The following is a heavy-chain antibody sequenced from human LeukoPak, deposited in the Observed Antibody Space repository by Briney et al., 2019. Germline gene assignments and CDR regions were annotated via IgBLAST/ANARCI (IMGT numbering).Heavy chain of an antibody. D-gene: IGHD4-11*01. CDR1: GVSISTSC. CDR3: ARTTRVTPDGRAEYFED. Sequence: SETLSLTCTVSGVSISTSCWGWIRQSPGRGLEWVGYRCDDGRDLYNPSLRSRVSRVTISVDASEKQFSLSLRSVTAADTAMYYCARTTRVTPDGRAEYFEDWGQGTQVIVSS. J-gene: IGHJ1*01. CDR2: RCDDGRD. V-gene: IGHV4-59*03.